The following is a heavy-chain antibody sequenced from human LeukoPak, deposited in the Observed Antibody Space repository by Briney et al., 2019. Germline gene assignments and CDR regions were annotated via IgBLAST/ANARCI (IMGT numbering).Heavy chain of an antibody. J-gene: IGHJ4*02. CDR1: GGSLSGYY. V-gene: IGHV4-34*01. CDR3: ARDISAVTTGDY. D-gene: IGHD4-17*01. Sequence: SETLSLTCVVYGGSLSGYYWSWLRQSPGKGLEWIGEINHSGSTTYNPSLKSRVTISVDTSKNQFSLKLSSVTAADTAVYYCARDISAVTTGDYWGQGTLVTVSS. CDR2: INHSGST.